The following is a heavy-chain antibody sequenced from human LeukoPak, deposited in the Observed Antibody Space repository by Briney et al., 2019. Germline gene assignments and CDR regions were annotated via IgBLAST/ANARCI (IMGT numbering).Heavy chain of an antibody. Sequence: SETLSLTCSVYGASFSGYYWTWIRQSPGKGLEWIGEINQGGSPKYNPSLKSRVTISIDRSKSQFSLKVTSVTAAGAAVYYCARGNYYGSGSYYNPYYYYGMDVWGQGTTVTVSS. J-gene: IGHJ6*02. CDR3: ARGNYYGSGSYYNPYYYYGMDV. V-gene: IGHV4-34*01. CDR1: GASFSGYY. CDR2: INQGGSP. D-gene: IGHD3-10*01.